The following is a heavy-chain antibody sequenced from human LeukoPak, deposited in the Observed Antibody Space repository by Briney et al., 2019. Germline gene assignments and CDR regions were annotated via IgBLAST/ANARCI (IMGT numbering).Heavy chain of an antibody. CDR3: ARDHRGSGSRYYYYYMDV. Sequence: GGSLRLSCAASGFTFSSYWMSWVRQAPGKGLEWVANIKQDGSEKYYVDSVKGRFTISRDNAKNTLYLQMNSLRAEDTAVYYCARDHRGSGSRYYYYYMDVWGKGTTVTISS. CDR1: GFTFSSYW. J-gene: IGHJ6*03. V-gene: IGHV3-7*01. D-gene: IGHD3-10*01. CDR2: IKQDGSEK.